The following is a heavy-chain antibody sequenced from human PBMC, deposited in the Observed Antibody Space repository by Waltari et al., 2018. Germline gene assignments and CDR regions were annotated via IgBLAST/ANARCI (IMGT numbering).Heavy chain of an antibody. V-gene: IGHV1-18*04. CDR3: ARGAPYGDYLPCDY. CDR1: GYTFTRYG. D-gene: IGHD4-17*01. CDR2: VSPHNGDT. Sequence: QVQLVQSGAEVEKPGASVKVSCKAIGYTFTRYGISWVRQAPGQGLEWMGWVSPHNGDTDYAQKFQGRVTMATDTFMNTAYMELRSLRPDDTAVYYCARGAPYGDYLPCDYWGQVTLVTVSS. J-gene: IGHJ4*02.